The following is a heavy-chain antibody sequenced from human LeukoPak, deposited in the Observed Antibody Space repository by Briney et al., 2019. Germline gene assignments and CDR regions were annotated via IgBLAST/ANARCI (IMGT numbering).Heavy chain of an antibody. Sequence: PWASVKVSCTASGGTFSSYAISWVRQAPGQGLEWMGGIIPIFGTANYAQKFQGRVTITADESTSTAYMELSSLRSEDTAVYYCAREPGGSYFNWFDPWGQGTLVTVSS. J-gene: IGHJ5*02. D-gene: IGHD1-26*01. V-gene: IGHV1-69*13. CDR1: GGTFSSYA. CDR3: AREPGGSYFNWFDP. CDR2: IIPIFGTA.